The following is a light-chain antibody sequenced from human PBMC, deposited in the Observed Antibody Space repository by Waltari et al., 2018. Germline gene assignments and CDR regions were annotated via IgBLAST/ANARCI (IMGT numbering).Light chain of an antibody. Sequence: NVLTQSPGTLSLSPGERATLSCRASQRVTNNYLAWYQPPPGQAPRLLIYGVSSRATGIPDRFSGSGSGTDFTLTIGRLEPEDSAVYFCHLYGSARTFGGGTRVEIK. CDR3: HLYGSART. CDR2: GVS. V-gene: IGKV3-20*01. CDR1: QRVTNNY. J-gene: IGKJ4*01.